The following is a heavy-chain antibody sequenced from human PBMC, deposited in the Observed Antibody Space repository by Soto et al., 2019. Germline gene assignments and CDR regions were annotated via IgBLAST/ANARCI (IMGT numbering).Heavy chain of an antibody. CDR1: GYTFTSYG. Sequence: ASVKVSCKASGYTFTSYGISWVRQAPGQGLEWMGWISAYNGNTNYAQKLQGRVTMTTDTSTSTAYMELRSLRSDDTAVYYCARASTIFGVVISYYYYGMDVWGQGTTVTVSS. D-gene: IGHD3-3*01. V-gene: IGHV1-18*01. CDR2: ISAYNGNT. J-gene: IGHJ6*02. CDR3: ARASTIFGVVISYYYYGMDV.